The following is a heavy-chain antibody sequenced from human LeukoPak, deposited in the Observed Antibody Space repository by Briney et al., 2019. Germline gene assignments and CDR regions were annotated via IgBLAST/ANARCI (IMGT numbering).Heavy chain of an antibody. CDR2: INQDVSKK. CDR3: VRELSSGGCS. D-gene: IGHD2-15*01. J-gene: IGHJ5*02. CDR1: GFTFTNHW. Sequence: QPGGSLRLSCAASGFTFTNHWMAWVRQAPGKGLEWVASINQDVSKKYYADSVRGLFIISRDNAENSVYLQMISLGVEDTAVYYCVRELSSGGCSWGQGTLVTVSS. V-gene: IGHV3-7*01.